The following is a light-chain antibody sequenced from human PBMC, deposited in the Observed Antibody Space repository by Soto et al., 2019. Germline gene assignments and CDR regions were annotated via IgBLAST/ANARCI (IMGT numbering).Light chain of an antibody. J-gene: IGLJ1*01. Sequence: QSALTQPPSASGSPGQSVTISCTGTSSDFGSYNYVSWYQQYPGKAPKLLIYEVSKRPSGVPDRFSGSKSANTASLTVSGLQAVDEADYFCSSYAGDYNLYVFGTGTKVTVL. V-gene: IGLV2-8*01. CDR2: EVS. CDR3: SSYAGDYNLYV. CDR1: SSDFGSYNY.